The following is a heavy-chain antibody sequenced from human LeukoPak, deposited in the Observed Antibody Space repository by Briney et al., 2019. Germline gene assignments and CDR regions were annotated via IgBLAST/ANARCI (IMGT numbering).Heavy chain of an antibody. V-gene: IGHV3-11*04. CDR2: ISSSGSTI. D-gene: IGHD6-13*01. J-gene: IGHJ6*03. Sequence: GGSLRLSCAASGFTFSDYYMSWIRQAPGKGLEWVSYISSSGSTIYYADSVKGRFTISRDNAKNSLYLQMNSLRAEDTAVYYCARGVEGGSWYDALPYYMDVWGKGTTVTVSS. CDR1: GFTFSDYY. CDR3: ARGVEGGSWYDALPYYMDV.